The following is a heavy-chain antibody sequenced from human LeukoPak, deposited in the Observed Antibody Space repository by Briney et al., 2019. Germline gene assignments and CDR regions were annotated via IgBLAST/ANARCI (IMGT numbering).Heavy chain of an antibody. J-gene: IGHJ5*02. CDR2: IRYDGNIK. CDR1: GFTFSSYD. V-gene: IGHV3-30*02. CDR3: ARAGNNWFDP. Sequence: GGSLRLSCAASGFTFSSYDMHWVRQAPGKGLEWVAFIRYDGNIKYFADSVKGRFTISRDTSKNTLYLQMNSLRVEDTAVYYCARAGNNWFDPWGQGTLVTVSS.